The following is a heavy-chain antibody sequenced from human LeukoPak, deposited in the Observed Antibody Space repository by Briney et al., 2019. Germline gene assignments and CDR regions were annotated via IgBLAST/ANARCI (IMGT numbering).Heavy chain of an antibody. Sequence: GGSLRLSCAASGFTFSSYGMHWVRQAPGKGLEWVAVISYDGSNKYYADPVKGRFTISRDNSKNTLYLQMNSLRAEDTAVYYCAKSGSSGWYAVGYWGQGTLVTVSS. CDR1: GFTFSSYG. CDR3: AKSGSSGWYAVGY. J-gene: IGHJ4*02. D-gene: IGHD6-19*01. V-gene: IGHV3-30*18. CDR2: ISYDGSNK.